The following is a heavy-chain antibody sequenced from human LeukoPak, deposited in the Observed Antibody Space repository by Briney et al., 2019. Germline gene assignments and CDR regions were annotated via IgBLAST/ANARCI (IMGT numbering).Heavy chain of an antibody. D-gene: IGHD7-27*01. CDR1: GFTFSTYN. CDR2: ISSSSDKI. J-gene: IGHJ4*02. Sequence: GGSLRLSCGGSGFTFSTYNMHWVRQAPGKGLEWVSYISSSSDKIYYADSVKGRFTISRDNAKNSLYLQMNSLRAEDTAVYYCARDLNWETYWGQGTLVSVSS. V-gene: IGHV3-48*04. CDR3: ARDLNWETY.